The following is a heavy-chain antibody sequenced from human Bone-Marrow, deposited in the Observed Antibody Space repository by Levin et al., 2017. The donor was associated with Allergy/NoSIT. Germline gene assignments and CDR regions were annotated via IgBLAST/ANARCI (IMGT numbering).Heavy chain of an antibody. J-gene: IGHJ4*02. CDR1: GFIFDDYP. CDR3: SRDRNDYVGGSYRTGRSFDF. Sequence: SGGSLRLSCATTGFIFDDYPLSWFRQAPGKGLEWVGFIRTKPFGGTTEYAASVEGRFTISRDDSKSIAYLHMSSLKTEDTAVYYCSRDRNDYVGGSYRTGRSFDFWGQGTLVTVSS. CDR2: IRTKPFGGTT. V-gene: IGHV3-49*03. D-gene: IGHD3-16*02.